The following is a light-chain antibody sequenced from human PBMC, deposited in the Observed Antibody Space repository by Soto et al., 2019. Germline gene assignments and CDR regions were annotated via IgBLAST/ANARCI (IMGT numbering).Light chain of an antibody. CDR2: AAS. CDR1: QSIRRY. CDR3: QQSFSTLTWT. Sequence: DIQMTQSPSSLSASVGDRVTITCRASQSIRRYLNWYQQKPGKAPKLLISAASSLQSGVPSRFSGSGSGTDFTLTITSLQPEDFATYYCQQSFSTLTWTFGQGTKVEIK. V-gene: IGKV1-39*01. J-gene: IGKJ1*01.